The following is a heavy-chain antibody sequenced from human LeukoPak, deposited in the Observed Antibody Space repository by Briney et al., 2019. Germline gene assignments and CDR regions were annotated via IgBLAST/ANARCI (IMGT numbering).Heavy chain of an antibody. V-gene: IGHV1-2*02. CDR2: XXXNSGGT. D-gene: IGHD2-2*01. CDR1: XTFTGYD. J-gene: IGHJ3*02. CDR3: AREDCSSTSCNDAFDI. Sequence: XTFTGYDMXWVRQXXGXXLXXXXXXXXNSGGTNYAQKFQGMVTMTRDTSISTAYMELSRLRSDDTAVYYCAREDCSSTSCNDAFDIWGQGTMVTVSS.